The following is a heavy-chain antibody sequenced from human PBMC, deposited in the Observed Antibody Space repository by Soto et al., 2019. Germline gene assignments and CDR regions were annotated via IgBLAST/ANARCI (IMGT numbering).Heavy chain of an antibody. CDR1: GGSISSSSYY. V-gene: IGHV4-39*01. CDR3: ARPGGHRGGKGRAFDI. Sequence: QLQLQESGPGLVKPSETLSLTCTVSGGSISSSSYYWGWIRQPPGKGLEWIGSIYYSASTYYNPSLKRRITITVDTSKNQFSLKLSSVTAADTAVYYCARPGGHRGGKGRAFDIWGQGTMVTVSS. D-gene: IGHD2-15*01. J-gene: IGHJ3*02. CDR2: IYYSAST.